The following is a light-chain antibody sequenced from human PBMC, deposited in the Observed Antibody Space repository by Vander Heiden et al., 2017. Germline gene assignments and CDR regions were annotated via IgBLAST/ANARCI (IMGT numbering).Light chain of an antibody. CDR2: LGS. Sequence: DIVMTQSPLSLPVTPGEPASISCRSSQSLLHSNGYNYVDWYLQKPGRPPQLLIYLGSHRASGVPDRFSGSGSGTDFTLEISRVEAEDVGVYYCMQALQFPWTFGQGTKVEIK. CDR1: QSLLHSNGYNY. CDR3: MQALQFPWT. J-gene: IGKJ1*01. V-gene: IGKV2-28*01.